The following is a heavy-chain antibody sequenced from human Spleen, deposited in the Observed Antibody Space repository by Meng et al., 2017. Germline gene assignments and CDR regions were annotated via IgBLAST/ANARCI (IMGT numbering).Heavy chain of an antibody. Sequence: SVKVSCKALGGIFSNYVIGWVRQAPGQGLEWMGGINAVFGTTNYAQKFQDRVTITSDESTSTVYMELTRLTSEDTAVYYCARDRYFHGSESYTSFDNWGQGTLVTVSS. CDR3: ARDRYFHGSESYTSFDN. J-gene: IGHJ4*02. V-gene: IGHV1-69*13. CDR2: INAVFGTT. CDR1: GGIFSNYV. D-gene: IGHD3-10*01.